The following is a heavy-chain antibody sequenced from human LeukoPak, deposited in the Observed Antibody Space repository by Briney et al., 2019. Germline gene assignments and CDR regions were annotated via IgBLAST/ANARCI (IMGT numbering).Heavy chain of an antibody. J-gene: IGHJ4*02. V-gene: IGHV3-48*01. CDR3: ARGTSAFGSPFDY. Sequence: PGGSLRLSCAASGFTFSSYCMNWIRQAPGKGLEWVSYISSSSGNTNYADSVKGRFTISRDNAKNSLYLQMSSLRAEDTAVYYCARGTSAFGSPFDYWGQGTLVTVSS. CDR2: ISSSSGNT. CDR1: GFTFSSYC. D-gene: IGHD1-26*01.